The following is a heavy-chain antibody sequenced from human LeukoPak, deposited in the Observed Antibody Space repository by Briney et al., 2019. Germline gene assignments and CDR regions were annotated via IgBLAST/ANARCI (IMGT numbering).Heavy chain of an antibody. CDR1: GYTFTGYY. CDR2: INPKSGGT. CDR3: ARRVFSGWGYYSDY. J-gene: IGHJ4*02. V-gene: IGHV1-2*02. D-gene: IGHD6-19*01. Sequence: GASVKVSCKASGYTFTGYYMHWVRQAPGQGLEWVGWINPKSGGTNYAQKFQGRVTMTSDTSITTVYMELSRLRSGDTAVYYCARRVFSGWGYYSDYWGQGTLVTVSS.